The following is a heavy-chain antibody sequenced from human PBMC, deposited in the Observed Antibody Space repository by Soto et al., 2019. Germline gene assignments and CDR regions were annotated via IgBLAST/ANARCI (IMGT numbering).Heavy chain of an antibody. CDR3: ARDPSHYGSGSYYYFDQ. J-gene: IGHJ4*02. Sequence: PGGSLRLSCAASGFTFSSSSMNWVRQAPGKGLEWVSSISGTSDYIDYADSVKGRFTISRDNAMNSLYLQMNSLRAEDTAVYYCARDPSHYGSGSYYYFDQWGQGTLVTVSS. V-gene: IGHV3-21*06. CDR2: ISGTSDYI. CDR1: GFTFSSSS. D-gene: IGHD3-10*01.